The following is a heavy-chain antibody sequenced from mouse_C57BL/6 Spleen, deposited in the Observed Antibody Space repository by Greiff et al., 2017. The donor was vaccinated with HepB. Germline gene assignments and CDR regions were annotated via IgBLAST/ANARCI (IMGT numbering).Heavy chain of an antibody. CDR1: GFTFTDYY. Sequence: EVNVVESGGGLVQPGGSLSLSCAASGFTFTDYYMSWVRQPPGKALEWLGFIRNKANGYTTEYSASVKGRFTISRDNSQSILYLQMNALRAEDSATYYCARTMGAMDYWGQGTSVTVSS. V-gene: IGHV7-3*01. CDR2: IRNKANGYTT. J-gene: IGHJ4*01. CDR3: ARTMGAMDY.